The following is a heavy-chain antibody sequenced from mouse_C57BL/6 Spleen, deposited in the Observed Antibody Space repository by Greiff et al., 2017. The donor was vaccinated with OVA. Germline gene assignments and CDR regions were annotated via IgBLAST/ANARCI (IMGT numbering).Heavy chain of an antibody. CDR2: IRNKANGYTT. CDR1: GFTFTDYY. Sequence: EVKLMESGGGLVQPGGSLSLSCAASGFTFTDYYMSWVRQPPGQALEWLGFIRNKANGYTTEYSASVKGRFTISRDNSQSILYLQMNALRAEVSATYYCARYRTITTVGRAMDYWGQGTSVTVSS. CDR3: ARYRTITTVGRAMDY. J-gene: IGHJ4*01. D-gene: IGHD1-1*01. V-gene: IGHV7-3*01.